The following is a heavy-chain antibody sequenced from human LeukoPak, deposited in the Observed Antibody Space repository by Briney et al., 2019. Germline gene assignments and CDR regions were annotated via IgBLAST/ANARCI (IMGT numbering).Heavy chain of an antibody. CDR3: ARRLTQYDCFDP. D-gene: IGHD2-2*01. CDR1: GDSVSSNSVT. CDR2: TYYRSTWYN. V-gene: IGHV6-1*01. J-gene: IGHJ5*02. Sequence: SQTLSLTCAISGDSVSSNSVTWDWIRQSPSRGLECLGRTYYRSTWYNDYAVSVRGRITVNPDTSKNQFSLHLNSVTPEDTAVYYCARRLTQYDCFDPWGQGILVTVSS.